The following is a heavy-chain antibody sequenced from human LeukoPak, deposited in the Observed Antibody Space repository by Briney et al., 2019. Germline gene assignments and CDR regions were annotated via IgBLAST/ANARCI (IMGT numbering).Heavy chain of an antibody. CDR2: INPNSGGT. CDR1: GYTFTGYY. Sequence: ASVKASCKASGYTFTGYYMHWVRQAPGQGLEWMGWINPNSGGTNYAQKFQGRVTMTRDTSISTAYMELSRLRSDDTAVYYCARVLGYCSSTSCLGRGMDYWGQGTLVTVSS. V-gene: IGHV1-2*02. D-gene: IGHD2-2*01. J-gene: IGHJ4*02. CDR3: ARVLGYCSSTSCLGRGMDY.